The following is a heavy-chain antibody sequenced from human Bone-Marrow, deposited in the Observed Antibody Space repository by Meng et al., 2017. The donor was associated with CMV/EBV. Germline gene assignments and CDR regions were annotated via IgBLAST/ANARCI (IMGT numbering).Heavy chain of an antibody. J-gene: IGHJ3*01. D-gene: IGHD1-14*01. CDR2: IFYSVNT. Sequence: SETMSLTCSVSGVSVNSGSYYWNWIRQPPGRGLEWIGYIFYSVNTYYNPSLKSRDTISVDTAKNQSSLKLSSVTAADTAVYYCAGVGTAAIDVVDVWGQGTMVTVSS. CDR1: GVSVNSGSYY. V-gene: IGHV4-61*01. CDR3: AGVGTAAIDVVDV.